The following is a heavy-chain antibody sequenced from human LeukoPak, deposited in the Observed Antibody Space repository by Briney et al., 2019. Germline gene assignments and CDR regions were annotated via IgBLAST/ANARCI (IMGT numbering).Heavy chain of an antibody. Sequence: GGSLRLSCAASGFPFRSYGMHWVRQAPGKGLEWVSGISWNSGSIGYADSVKGRFTISRDNAKNSLYLQMNSLRAEDMALYYCAKAIRRDGYGFDYWGQGTLVTVSS. D-gene: IGHD5-24*01. CDR3: AKAIRRDGYGFDY. V-gene: IGHV3-9*03. CDR2: ISWNSGSI. J-gene: IGHJ4*02. CDR1: GFPFRSYG.